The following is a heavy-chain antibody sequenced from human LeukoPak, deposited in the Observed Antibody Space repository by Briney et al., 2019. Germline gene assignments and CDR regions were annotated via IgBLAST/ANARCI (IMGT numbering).Heavy chain of an antibody. J-gene: IGHJ3*01. CDR3: ARPGSNWYKDPFHF. D-gene: IGHD6-13*01. CDR1: GYSFTTYW. V-gene: IGHV5-51*01. CDR2: IYPYDSDT. Sequence: HGESLKISCKASGYSFTTYWIGWVRQMPGKGLEWMGIIYPYDSDTRDSPSFRGRVTISVDKSINTAYLQWSSLKASDTAIYYCARPGSNWYKDPFHFWGQGTMVTVSS.